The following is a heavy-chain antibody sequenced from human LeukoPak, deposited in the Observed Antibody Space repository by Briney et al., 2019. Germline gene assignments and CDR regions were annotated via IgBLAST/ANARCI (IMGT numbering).Heavy chain of an antibody. CDR1: GDSVSSNSAA. V-gene: IGHV6-1*01. CDR2: TYYRSKWYN. CDR3: ARYSPYYDSSGANWFDP. J-gene: IGHJ5*02. D-gene: IGHD3-22*01. Sequence: SQTLSLTCAISGDSVSSNSAAWNWIRQSPSRGLEWLGRTYYRSKWYNDYAVSVKSRITINPDTSKNQFSLQLNSVTPEDTAVYYCARYSPYYDSSGANWFDPWGQGTLVTVSS.